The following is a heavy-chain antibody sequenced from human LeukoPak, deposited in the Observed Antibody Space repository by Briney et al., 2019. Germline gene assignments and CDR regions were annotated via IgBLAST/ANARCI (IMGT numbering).Heavy chain of an antibody. CDR1: GYTLTELS. V-gene: IGHV1-24*01. D-gene: IGHD1-1*01. Sequence: GASVKVSCKVSGYTLTELSMHWVRQAPGKGLEWMGGFDPEDGETIYAQKFQGRVTITADESTSTAYMELSSLRAADTAVYYCARATGSAWEYFDYWGQGTLVTVSS. J-gene: IGHJ4*02. CDR2: FDPEDGET. CDR3: ARATGSAWEYFDY.